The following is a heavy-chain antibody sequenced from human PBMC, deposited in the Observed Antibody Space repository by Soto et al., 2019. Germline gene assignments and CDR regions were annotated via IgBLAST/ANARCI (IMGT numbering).Heavy chain of an antibody. V-gene: IGHV4-31*03. D-gene: IGHD6-19*01. J-gene: IGHJ4*02. Sequence: QVQLQESGPGLVKPSQTLSLTCTVSGGSISSGGYYWSWLRQHPGKGLEWIGYLFDSGTTYYNPSLKSRVTISVDPSKSQFSLRLPSVTATDTAVYYCASQASGWYPDYWGQGTLVTVSS. CDR3: ASQASGWYPDY. CDR2: LFDSGTT. CDR1: GGSISSGGYY.